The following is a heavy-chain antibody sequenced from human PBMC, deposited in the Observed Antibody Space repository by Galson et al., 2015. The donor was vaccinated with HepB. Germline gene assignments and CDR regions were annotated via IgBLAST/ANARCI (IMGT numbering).Heavy chain of an antibody. V-gene: IGHV1-69*13. Sequence: SVKVSCKASGGTFSSFTVSWVRQAPGQGLGWMGGIIPIFGTGNYAQKFQGRVTITADESTSTAYMDLSSLRSEDTAVYYCAATHNWGKDYWGQGTLVIVSS. CDR1: GGTFSSFT. CDR3: AATHNWGKDY. J-gene: IGHJ4*02. D-gene: IGHD7-27*01. CDR2: IIPIFGTG.